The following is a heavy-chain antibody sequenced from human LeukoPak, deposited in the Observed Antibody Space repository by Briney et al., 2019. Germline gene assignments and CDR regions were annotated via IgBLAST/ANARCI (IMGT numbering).Heavy chain of an antibody. CDR3: ARGRKFYDILTGRNWFDP. CDR1: GGSISSYY. Sequence: SETLSLTCTVSGGSISSYYWSWIRQPPGKGLEWIGYIYYSKSTNYNPSLKSRVTISVDTSKNQFSLKLSSVTAADTAVYYCARGRKFYDILTGRNWFDPRGQGTLVTVSS. V-gene: IGHV4-59*01. D-gene: IGHD3-9*01. J-gene: IGHJ5*02. CDR2: IYYSKST.